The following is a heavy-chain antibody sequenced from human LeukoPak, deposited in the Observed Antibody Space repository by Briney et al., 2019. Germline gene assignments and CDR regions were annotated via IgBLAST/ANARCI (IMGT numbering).Heavy chain of an antibody. Sequence: PGRSRSLSCAASGFAFNDYGMLWVRQTPGRGLGWLTLLSNDGRSAYYADSVRGRFTISRDNSKNTVYLQIYSLRVEDTGVYYCAKQGSLSVTGADYWGQGTLVTVSS. CDR1: GFAFNDYG. CDR3: AKQGSLSVTGADY. CDR2: LSNDGRSA. V-gene: IGHV3-30*18. J-gene: IGHJ4*02. D-gene: IGHD2-8*02.